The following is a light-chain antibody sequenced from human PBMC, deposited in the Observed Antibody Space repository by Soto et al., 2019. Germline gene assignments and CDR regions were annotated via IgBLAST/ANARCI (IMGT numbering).Light chain of an antibody. Sequence: QSVLKQPPSVSGAPGQRVTISCTGSSSNIGAAYDVHWYQQLPGTAPKLLIYGNNNRPPGVPDRFSGSKSGNTASLTVSGLQAEDEADYYCSSYTSNNFYVFGTGTKVTV. CDR3: SSYTSNNFYV. J-gene: IGLJ1*01. V-gene: IGLV1-40*01. CDR1: SSNIGAAYD. CDR2: GNN.